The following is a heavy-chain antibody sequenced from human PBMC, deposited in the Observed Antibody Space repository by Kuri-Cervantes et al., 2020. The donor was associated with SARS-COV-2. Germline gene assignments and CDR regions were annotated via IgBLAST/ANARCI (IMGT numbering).Heavy chain of an antibody. Sequence: ESLSLSCAASGFTFSSYSMSWVRQAPGKGLEWVSVISGGGGNTYYADSVKGRFTISRDNSKNTLYLQMNSLRAEDTAVYYCAKVPVGAVAGTDGYYFDYWGQGTLVTVSS. D-gene: IGHD6-19*01. CDR2: ISGGGGNT. V-gene: IGHV3-23*01. J-gene: IGHJ4*02. CDR1: GFTFSSYS. CDR3: AKVPVGAVAGTDGYYFDY.